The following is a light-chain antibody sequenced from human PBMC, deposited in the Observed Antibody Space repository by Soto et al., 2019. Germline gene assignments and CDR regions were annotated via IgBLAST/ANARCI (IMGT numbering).Light chain of an antibody. Sequence: VLTQSPFTLSLSPGERATLSCRASQSVSSYLAWYQQKPGQAPRLLIYDASNRATGIPARFSGSGSGTDFTLTISSLEPEDFAVYYCQQRLNWQVTFGQGTRLEI. CDR3: QQRLNWQVT. J-gene: IGKJ5*01. CDR1: QSVSSY. CDR2: DAS. V-gene: IGKV3-11*01.